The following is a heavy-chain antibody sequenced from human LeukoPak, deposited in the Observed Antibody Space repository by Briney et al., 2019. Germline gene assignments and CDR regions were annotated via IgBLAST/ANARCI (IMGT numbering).Heavy chain of an antibody. Sequence: SETLSLTCTVSGYSISGGYYWGWIRQPPGKGLEWIGNIYHSGSTYYNPSLKSRVTISVDTSKNQFSLKLSSVTAADTAVYYCARTVAGYSFDYWGQGTLVTVSS. D-gene: IGHD6-19*01. CDR3: ARTVAGYSFDY. CDR1: GYSISGGYY. V-gene: IGHV4-38-2*02. J-gene: IGHJ4*02. CDR2: IYHSGST.